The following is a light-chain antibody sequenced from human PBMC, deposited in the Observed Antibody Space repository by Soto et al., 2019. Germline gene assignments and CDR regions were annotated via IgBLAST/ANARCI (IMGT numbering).Light chain of an antibody. Sequence: IVLTQSPGTLSLSPGERATLSCRASQSVSSNYLAWYQQKPGQAARLLIYGASNRATAIADRFSGSGSATDFTLTISRVDPEDFAVYYCQQYGSSPYTFGQGNRLDI. CDR3: QQYGSSPYT. CDR2: GAS. CDR1: QSVSSNY. J-gene: IGKJ2*01. V-gene: IGKV3-20*01.